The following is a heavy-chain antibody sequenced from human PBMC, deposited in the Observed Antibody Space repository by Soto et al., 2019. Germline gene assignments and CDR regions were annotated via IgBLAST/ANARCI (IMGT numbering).Heavy chain of an antibody. V-gene: IGHV4-39*01. CDR2: IYYSGNA. J-gene: IGHJ4*02. CDR1: GGSINSSNYY. D-gene: IGHD6-19*01. CDR3: ARQSLQWLVDY. Sequence: SETVSRTCTVSGGSINSSNYYWGLIRQPPGKGLERIGSIYYSGNAYFNPSLKSRVTISVDTSKNQFSLKLRSVTAADTAVYYCARQSLQWLVDYWGQGTLVTVSS.